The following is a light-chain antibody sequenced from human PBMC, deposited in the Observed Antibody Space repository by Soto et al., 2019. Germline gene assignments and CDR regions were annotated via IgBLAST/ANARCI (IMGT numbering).Light chain of an antibody. CDR2: DVI. V-gene: IGLV2-14*03. J-gene: IGLJ2*01. CDR1: SSDVGIYNY. Sequence: QSALTQPASVSGSPGQSIAISCTGTSSDVGIYNYVSWYQQHPGKAPKLMIYDVINRPSGVSNRFSGSKSGNTASLTISGLQAEDEADYYCGSYTTSRTLIFGGGTKVTVL. CDR3: GSYTTSRTLI.